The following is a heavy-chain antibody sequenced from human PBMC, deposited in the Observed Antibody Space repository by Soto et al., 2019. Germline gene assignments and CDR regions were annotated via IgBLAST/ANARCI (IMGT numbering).Heavy chain of an antibody. CDR3: AKDLKVSGGFHGSLNYYYGMDV. Sequence: GGSLRLSCAASGFSFSNHGMQWVRQAPGKGLEWVAVISYDGNVKYYTDSVKGRFTISRDNSQSTLFLQMDSLRPEDAAVYYCAKDLKVSGGFHGSLNYYYGMDVWGQAPTVTVSS. D-gene: IGHD3-10*01. CDR1: GFSFSNHG. V-gene: IGHV3-30*18. CDR2: ISYDGNVK. J-gene: IGHJ6*02.